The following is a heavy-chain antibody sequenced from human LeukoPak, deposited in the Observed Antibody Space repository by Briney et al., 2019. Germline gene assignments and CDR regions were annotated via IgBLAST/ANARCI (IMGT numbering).Heavy chain of an antibody. CDR2: IYTSGST. Sequence: PSETLSLTCTVSGGSISSYYWSWIRQPAGKGLEWIGRIYTSGSTNYNPSLKSRVTMSVDTSKNQFSLKLSSVPAADTAVYYCARTPLLRYFDWLRHFDYWGQGTLVTVSS. CDR3: ARTPLLRYFDWLRHFDY. J-gene: IGHJ4*02. V-gene: IGHV4-4*07. CDR1: GGSISSYY. D-gene: IGHD3-9*01.